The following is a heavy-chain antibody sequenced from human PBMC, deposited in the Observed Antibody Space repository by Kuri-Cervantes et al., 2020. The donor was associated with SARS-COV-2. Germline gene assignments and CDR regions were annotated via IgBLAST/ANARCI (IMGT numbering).Heavy chain of an antibody. CDR3: ARRIAVAGTSGARFDY. CDR2: IFPYDSDT. CDR1: GYTFTGYY. J-gene: IGHJ4*01. D-gene: IGHD6-19*01. Sequence: KVSCKASGYTFTGYYMHWVRQVPGKGLEWMGIIFPYDSDTTYSPSFQGQVTISADKSISTTYLHWRSLKASDTAMYYCARRIAVAGTSGARFDYWVHGTLVTVSS. V-gene: IGHV5-51*01.